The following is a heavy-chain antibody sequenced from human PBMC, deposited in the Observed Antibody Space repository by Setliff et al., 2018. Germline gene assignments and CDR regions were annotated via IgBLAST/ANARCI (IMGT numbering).Heavy chain of an antibody. D-gene: IGHD2-8*01. CDR2: VRFDGSYK. V-gene: IGHV3-30*02. Sequence: PGGSLRLSCAASGFVFGTYGMHWVHQAPGKGLDWVASVRFDGSYKVYADSVKGRFTISRDNSENTLFLQMTSLRPEDTGIYYCAKVKKPLIRGSGFDYWGRGTLVTVSS. CDR3: AKVKKPLIRGSGFDY. CDR1: GFVFGTYG. J-gene: IGHJ4*02.